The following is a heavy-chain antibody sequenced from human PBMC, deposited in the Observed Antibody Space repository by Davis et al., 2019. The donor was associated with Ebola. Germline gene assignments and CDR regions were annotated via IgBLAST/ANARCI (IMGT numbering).Heavy chain of an antibody. CDR1: GYTFTSYD. Sequence: AASVKVSCKASGYTFTSYDVNWVRQAAGQGPEWMGGIIPIFGTANYAQKFQGRVTITADESTSTAYMELSSLRSEDTAVYYCARAMTTVNIPWYFDLWGRGTLVTVSS. CDR3: ARAMTTVNIPWYFDL. D-gene: IGHD4-11*01. V-gene: IGHV1-69*13. CDR2: IIPIFGTA. J-gene: IGHJ2*01.